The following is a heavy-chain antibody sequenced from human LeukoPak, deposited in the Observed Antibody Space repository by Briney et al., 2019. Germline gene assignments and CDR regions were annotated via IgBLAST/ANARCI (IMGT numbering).Heavy chain of an antibody. CDR2: IIPILGIA. Sequence: SVKVSCKASGGTFSSYAISWVRQAPGQGLEWMGRIIPILGIANYAQKFQGRVTITADKSTSTAYMELSSLRAEDTAVYYCARDHGSSSYYFDYWGQGTLVTVSS. CDR1: GGTFSSYA. J-gene: IGHJ4*02. D-gene: IGHD6-13*01. V-gene: IGHV1-69*04. CDR3: ARDHGSSSYYFDY.